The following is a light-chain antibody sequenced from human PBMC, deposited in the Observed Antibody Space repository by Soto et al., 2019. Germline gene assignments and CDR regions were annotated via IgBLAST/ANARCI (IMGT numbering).Light chain of an antibody. CDR1: QTVSSN. CDR3: QQDNNWPALT. J-gene: IGKJ4*01. CDR2: GAS. Sequence: EIVMTQSPATLSVSPGERATLSCRASQTVSSNFAWYQQKPGQAPRLLIYGASTRATGIPARFSGSGSGTEVTLTISSLKSEDVAVYYCQQDNNWPALTFGGGTKVEIK. V-gene: IGKV3-15*01.